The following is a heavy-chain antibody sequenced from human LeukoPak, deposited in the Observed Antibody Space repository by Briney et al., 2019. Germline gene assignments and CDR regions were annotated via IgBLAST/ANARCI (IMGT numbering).Heavy chain of an antibody. CDR3: ATYGQTTVTLWY. CDR2: ISSSGSTI. CDR1: GFTFSSYE. J-gene: IGHJ4*02. Sequence: QSGGSLRLSCAASGFTFSSYEMNWVRQAPGKGLEWVSYISSSGSTIYYADSVKGRFTISRDNAKNSLYLQMNSLRAEDTAVYYCATYGQTTVTLWYWGQGTLVTVSS. V-gene: IGHV3-48*03. D-gene: IGHD4-17*01.